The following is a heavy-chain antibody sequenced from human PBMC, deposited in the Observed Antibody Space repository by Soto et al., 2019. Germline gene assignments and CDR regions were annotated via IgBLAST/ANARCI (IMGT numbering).Heavy chain of an antibody. V-gene: IGHV1-46*01. J-gene: IGHJ6*02. CDR2: INPSGGST. CDR3: ASGWSGNMGGYYYGMDV. Sequence: QVQLVQSGAEVKKPGASVKVSCKASGYTFTSYYKHWVRQAPGQGLEWMGIINPSGGSTSYAQKFQGRVTMTRDTSTSTVYMELSSLRSEDTAVYYCASGWSGNMGGYYYGMDVWGQGTTVTVSS. D-gene: IGHD3-3*01. CDR1: GYTFTSYY.